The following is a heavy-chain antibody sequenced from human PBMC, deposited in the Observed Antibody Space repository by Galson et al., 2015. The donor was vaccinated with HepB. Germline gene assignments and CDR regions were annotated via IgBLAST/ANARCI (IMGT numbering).Heavy chain of an antibody. CDR3: AREVVPAALYRPPNAFDI. D-gene: IGHD2-2*01. CDR1: GFTFSSYA. V-gene: IGHV3-30-3*01. CDR2: ISYDGSNK. J-gene: IGHJ3*02. Sequence: SLRLSCAASGFTFSSYAMHRVRQAPGKGLEWVAVISYDGSNKYYADSVKGRFTISRDNSKNTLYLQMNSLRAEDTAVYYCAREVVPAALYRPPNAFDIWGQGTMVTVSS.